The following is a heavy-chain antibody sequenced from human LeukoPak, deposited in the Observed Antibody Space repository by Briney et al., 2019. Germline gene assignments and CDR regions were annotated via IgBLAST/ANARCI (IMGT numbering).Heavy chain of an antibody. Sequence: SETLSLTCTVSGGSISSGGYYWSWIRQHPGKGLEWIGYIYYSGSTYYNPSLKSRVTISVDTSKNQFSLKLSSVTAADTAVYYCGRDNFRSSALAFDIWGQGTMVTVSS. J-gene: IGHJ3*02. CDR2: IYYSGST. CDR1: GGSISSGGYY. CDR3: GRDNFRSSALAFDI. D-gene: IGHD2-2*01. V-gene: IGHV4-31*03.